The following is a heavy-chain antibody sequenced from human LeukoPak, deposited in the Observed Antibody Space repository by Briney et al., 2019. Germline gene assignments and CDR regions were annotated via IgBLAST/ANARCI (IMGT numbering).Heavy chain of an antibody. CDR2: IYYSGST. CDR3: ARLRRTEYSSSWYLPSYCYYYGMDV. V-gene: IGHV4-59*08. Sequence: PSETLSLTCTVSGGSISSYYWSWIRQPPGKGLEWIGYIYYSGSTNYNPSLKSRVTISVDTSKNQFSLKLSSVTAADTAVYYCARLRRTEYSSSWYLPSYCYYYGMDVWGQGTTVTVSS. J-gene: IGHJ6*02. CDR1: GGSISSYY. D-gene: IGHD6-13*01.